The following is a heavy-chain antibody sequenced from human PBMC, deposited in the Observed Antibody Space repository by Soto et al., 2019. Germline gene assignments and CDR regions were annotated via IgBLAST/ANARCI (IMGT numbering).Heavy chain of an antibody. J-gene: IGHJ4*02. CDR2: INAGNGNT. CDR3: ARGAYCGGDCYAY. V-gene: IGHV1-3*01. Sequence: VKVSCKASGYTFTSYAMHWVRQAPGQRLEWMGWINAGNGNTKYSQKFQGRVTMTRDTSTSTVYMELSSLKSEDTAVYYCARGAYCGGDCYAYWGQGTLVTVSS. D-gene: IGHD2-21*01. CDR1: GYTFTSYA.